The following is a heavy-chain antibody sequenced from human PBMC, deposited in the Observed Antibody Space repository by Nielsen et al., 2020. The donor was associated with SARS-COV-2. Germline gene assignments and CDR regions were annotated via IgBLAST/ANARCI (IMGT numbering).Heavy chain of an antibody. CDR3: ATEAVADDWYFDL. J-gene: IGHJ2*01. CDR2: ISSSSSTI. Sequence: GGSLRLSCAASGFTFDDYGMSWVRQAPGKGLEWVSYISSSSSTIYYADSVKGRFTISRDNAKNSLYLQMNSLRAEDTALYHCATEAVADDWYFDLWGRGTLVTVSS. D-gene: IGHD6-19*01. V-gene: IGHV3-48*04. CDR1: GFTFDDYG.